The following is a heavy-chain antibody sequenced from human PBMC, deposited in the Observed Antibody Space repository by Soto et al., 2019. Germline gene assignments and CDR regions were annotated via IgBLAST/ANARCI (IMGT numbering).Heavy chain of an antibody. J-gene: IGHJ6*02. CDR3: ARAGLAAPRSGEFGMDV. CDR2: IIPIFGTA. V-gene: IGHV1-69*01. CDR1: GGTFSSYA. D-gene: IGHD3-10*01. Sequence: QVQLVQSGAEVKKPGSSVKVSCKASGGTFSSYAISWVRQAPGQGLEWMGGIIPIFGTANYAQKFQGRVTITADESTSTAYMELSSLRSEDTAVYYCARAGLAAPRSGEFGMDVWGQGTTVTVSS.